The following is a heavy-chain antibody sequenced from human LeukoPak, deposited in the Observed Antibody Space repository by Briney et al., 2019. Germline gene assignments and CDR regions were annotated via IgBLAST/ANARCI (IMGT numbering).Heavy chain of an antibody. D-gene: IGHD3-22*01. J-gene: IGHJ4*02. CDR2: IYYSGST. CDR1: GGSISSYY. Sequence: SETLSLTCTVSGGSISSYYWSWTRQPPGKGLEWVGYIYYSGSTNYNPSLKSRVTISVDTSKNQFSLKLSSVTAADTAVYYCARGLRYYDSSGYYNYFDYWGQGTLVTVSS. CDR3: ARGLRYYDSSGYYNYFDY. V-gene: IGHV4-59*08.